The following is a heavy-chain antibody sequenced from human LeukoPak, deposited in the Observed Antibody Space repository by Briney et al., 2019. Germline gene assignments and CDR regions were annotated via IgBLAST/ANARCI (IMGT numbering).Heavy chain of an antibody. J-gene: IGHJ3*02. V-gene: IGHV3-30-3*01. CDR2: ISYDGSNK. Sequence: PGRSLRLSCAASGLTFSSYAMHWVRQAPGKGLEWVAVISYDGSNKYYADSVKGRFTISRDNSKNTLYLQMNSLRAEDTAVYYCARDRGSYDSSGYDAFDIWGQGTMVTVSS. D-gene: IGHD3-22*01. CDR1: GLTFSSYA. CDR3: ARDRGSYDSSGYDAFDI.